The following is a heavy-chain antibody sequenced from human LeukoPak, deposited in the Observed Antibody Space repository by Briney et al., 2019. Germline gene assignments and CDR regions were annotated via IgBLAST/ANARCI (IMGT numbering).Heavy chain of an antibody. CDR3: ARRGYSYETYYFDY. D-gene: IGHD5-18*01. V-gene: IGHV4-59*08. CDR1: GGSISSYY. CDR2: ISYTGST. Sequence: SETLSLTCTVSGGSISSYYWSWIRQPPGKGLEWIGHISYTGSTNHNPSLKSRVTISIDTSKNQFSLKLSSVTAADTAVYYCARRGYSYETYYFDYWGQGALVTVSS. J-gene: IGHJ4*02.